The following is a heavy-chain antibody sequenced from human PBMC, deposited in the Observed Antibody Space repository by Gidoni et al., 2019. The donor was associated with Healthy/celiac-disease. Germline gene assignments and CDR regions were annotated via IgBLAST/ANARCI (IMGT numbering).Heavy chain of an antibody. V-gene: IGHV4-34*01. CDR2: INHSGST. Sequence: QVQLQQWGAGLLKPSETLSLTCAVYGGSFSGYYWSWIRQPPGKGLEWIGEINHSGSTNYNPSLKSRVTISVDTSKNQFSLKLSSVTAADTAVYYCASHVGNYFDYWGQGTLVTVSS. D-gene: IGHD7-27*01. CDR3: ASHVGNYFDY. J-gene: IGHJ4*02. CDR1: GGSFSGYY.